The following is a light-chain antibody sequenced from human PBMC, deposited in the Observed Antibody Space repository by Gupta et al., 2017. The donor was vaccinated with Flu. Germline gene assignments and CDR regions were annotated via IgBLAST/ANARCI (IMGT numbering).Light chain of an antibody. CDR1: QSISSY. CDR3: QQSYGTPLT. Sequence: GDRVTITCRASQSISSYLNWYQQKPGTAPKLLIHAASSLQSGVPSRFSGSGSGTDFTLTISSLQPEDFATYYCQQSYGTPLTFGQGTKLAIK. CDR2: AAS. V-gene: IGKV1-39*01. J-gene: IGKJ2*01.